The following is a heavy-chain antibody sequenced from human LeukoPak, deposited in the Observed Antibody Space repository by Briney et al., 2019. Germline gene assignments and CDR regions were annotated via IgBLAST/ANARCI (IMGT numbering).Heavy chain of an antibody. CDR2: ISSSSSYI. CDR1: GFTFSSYS. Sequence: GGSLRLSCAASGFTFSSYSMNWVRQAPGKGLEWVSSISSSSSYIYYADSVKGRFTISRDNAKNSLYLQMNNLRAEDTAVYYCARGVGRSSCLDYWGQGTLVTVSS. J-gene: IGHJ4*02. CDR3: ARGVGRSSCLDY. V-gene: IGHV3-21*01. D-gene: IGHD6-13*01.